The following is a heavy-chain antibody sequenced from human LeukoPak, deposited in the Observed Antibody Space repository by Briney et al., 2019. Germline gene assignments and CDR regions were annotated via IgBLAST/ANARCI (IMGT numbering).Heavy chain of an antibody. D-gene: IGHD3-10*01. J-gene: IGHJ5*02. CDR2: IIPIFGTV. V-gene: IGHV1-69*05. CDR1: GGTLSSYA. CDR3: ARGHLGEIRADQNWFDP. Sequence: SVKVSCKASGGTLSSYAMSWVRQAPGQGLEWMGRIIPIFGTVDFAQKFQGRVMIRTDESTSIVYMELSSLTPDDTAVYYCARGHLGEIRADQNWFDPWGQGTLVTVSS.